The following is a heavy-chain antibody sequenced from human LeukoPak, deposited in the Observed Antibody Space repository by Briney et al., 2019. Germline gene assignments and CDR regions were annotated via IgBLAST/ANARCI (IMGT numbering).Heavy chain of an antibody. J-gene: IGHJ4*02. Sequence: PGGSLRLSCAASGFPFSDDWMNWVRQAPGKGLEWVGRIKKKGDGGTTDYAAPVKGRFTISRDDSKNMLYLEMNNLKIEDTAVYYCTTATMVRDYDYWGQGTLVTVSS. V-gene: IGHV3-15*01. CDR3: TTATMVRDYDY. CDR1: GFPFSDDW. D-gene: IGHD3-10*01. CDR2: IKKKGDGGTT.